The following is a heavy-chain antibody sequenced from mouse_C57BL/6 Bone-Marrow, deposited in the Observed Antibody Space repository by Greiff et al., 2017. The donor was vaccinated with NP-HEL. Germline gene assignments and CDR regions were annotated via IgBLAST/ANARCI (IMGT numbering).Heavy chain of an antibody. CDR3: ARSYDGYYWYFDV. V-gene: IGHV1-64*01. Sequence: LQESGAELVKPGASVKLSCKASGYTFTSYWMHWVKQRPGQGLEWIGMIHPNSGSTNYNEKFKSKATLTVDKSSSTAYMQLSSLTSEDSAVYYCARSYDGYYWYFDVWGTGTTVTVSS. J-gene: IGHJ1*03. CDR1: GYTFTSYW. D-gene: IGHD2-3*01. CDR2: IHPNSGST.